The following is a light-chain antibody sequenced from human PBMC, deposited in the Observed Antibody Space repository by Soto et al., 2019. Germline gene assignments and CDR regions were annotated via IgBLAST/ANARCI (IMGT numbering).Light chain of an antibody. CDR1: SSDVGGYNY. Sequence: QSALTQPASVSGSPGQSIPISCTGTSSDVGGYNYVSWYQQHPGKVPKLIIYEVNNRPSGVSNRFSGSKSGNTASLTISGLQAEDAAEYNCSSYTSSCIQVLGGGTKVTVL. J-gene: IGLJ3*02. CDR3: SSYTSSCIQV. V-gene: IGLV2-14*01. CDR2: EVN.